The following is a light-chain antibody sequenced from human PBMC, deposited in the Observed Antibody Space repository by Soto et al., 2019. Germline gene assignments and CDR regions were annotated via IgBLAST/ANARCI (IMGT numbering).Light chain of an antibody. CDR2: DAS. CDR1: QSVSSY. CDR3: QQRSNCPPWT. V-gene: IGKV3-11*01. J-gene: IGKJ1*01. Sequence: EIVLTQSPATLSLSPGERATLSCRASQSVSSYLAWYQQKPGQAPRLLIYDASNRATGIPARFSGSGSGTDFTLTIGTPEPEDFSGYHCQQRSNCPPWTCGQGTKVEIK.